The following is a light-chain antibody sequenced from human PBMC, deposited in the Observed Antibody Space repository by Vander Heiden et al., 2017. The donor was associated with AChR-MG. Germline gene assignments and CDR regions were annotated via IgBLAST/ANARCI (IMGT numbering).Light chain of an antibody. V-gene: IGLV8-61*01. CDR3: VLYMGSGIWV. CDR2: NTN. Sequence: QTVVTQEPSFSVSPGGTVTLTCDLSSGSISASNFPSWYQQTPGQAPRTLIYNTNTRSSGVPDRFSGSILGNKAALTITGAQADDESDYYCVLYMGSGIWVFGGGTKLT. J-gene: IGLJ3*02. CDR1: SGSISASNF.